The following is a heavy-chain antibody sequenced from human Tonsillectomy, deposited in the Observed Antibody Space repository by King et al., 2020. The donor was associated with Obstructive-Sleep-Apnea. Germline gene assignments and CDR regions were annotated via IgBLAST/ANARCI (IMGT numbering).Heavy chain of an antibody. J-gene: IGHJ4*02. V-gene: IGHV4-31*03. CDR1: GGSISSGGYY. CDR3: ATRDVHRVMVAFDY. Sequence: LQLQESGPGLVKPSQTLSLTCTVSGGSISSGGYYWSWIRQHPGKGLEGIGYIFYSGNTYYNPSLKSRGTMAVDTSKNQFSLKLSSVTAADTAVYYCATRDVHRVMVAFDYWGQGTLVTVSS. CDR2: IFYSGNT. D-gene: IGHD5-18*01.